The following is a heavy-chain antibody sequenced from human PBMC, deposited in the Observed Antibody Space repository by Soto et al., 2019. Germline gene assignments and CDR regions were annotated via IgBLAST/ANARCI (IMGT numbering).Heavy chain of an antibody. Sequence: QVQLVQSGAEVKKPGSSVKVSCKASGGTFSSYTISWVRQAPGQGLGWMGGIIPILGIANYAQKVQGRVTITADKSTNTAYMELSSLRSEDTAVYYCEREAMITCGGVIVTPFQHWGQGTLVTVSS. CDR1: GGTFSSYT. CDR3: EREAMITCGGVIVTPFQH. V-gene: IGHV1-69*08. J-gene: IGHJ1*01. CDR2: IIPILGIA. D-gene: IGHD3-16*02.